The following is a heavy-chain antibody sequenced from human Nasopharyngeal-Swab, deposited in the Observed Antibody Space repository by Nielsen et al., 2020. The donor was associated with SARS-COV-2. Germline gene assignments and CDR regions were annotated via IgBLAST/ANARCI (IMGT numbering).Heavy chain of an antibody. CDR2: ISGSGDTT. CDR3: ARGGGSLAARPFDY. V-gene: IGHV3-23*01. CDR1: GFTFSSYA. Sequence: GESLKISCAASGFTFSSYAMSWVRRAPGKGLEWVSIISGSGDTTYYADSVNDRFTISRDSSKNTLYLQMNSLRADDTAVYYCARGGGSLAARPFDYWGRGTLVTVSS. J-gene: IGHJ4*02. D-gene: IGHD6-6*01.